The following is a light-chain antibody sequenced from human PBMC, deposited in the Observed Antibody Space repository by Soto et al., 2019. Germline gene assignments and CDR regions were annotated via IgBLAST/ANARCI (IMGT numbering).Light chain of an antibody. CDR2: GAS. V-gene: IGKV3-20*01. J-gene: IGKJ5*01. CDR3: HQYGSSPPVT. CDR1: QSVSKSY. Sequence: EIVLTQSPGTLTLSPGDRGTLSCRASQSVSKSYLAWYQQKPGQAPRLLIYGASSRATGIPDRFSGSGSGTDFTLTISRLEPEDFAMYYCHQYGSSPPVTFGQGTRLEIK.